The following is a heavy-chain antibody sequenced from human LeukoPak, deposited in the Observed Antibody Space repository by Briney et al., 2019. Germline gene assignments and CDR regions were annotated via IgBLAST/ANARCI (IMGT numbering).Heavy chain of an antibody. J-gene: IGHJ3*02. D-gene: IGHD1-26*01. CDR3: ARDWAYSGSPPAFDI. Sequence: GGSLRLSCAASGFTVSSNYMSWVRQAPGKGLEWVSVIYSGGSTYYADSVKGRFTISRHNSKNTLYLRMNSLRAEDTAVYYCARDWAYSGSPPAFDIWGQGTMVTVSS. CDR2: IYSGGST. V-gene: IGHV3-53*04. CDR1: GFTVSSNY.